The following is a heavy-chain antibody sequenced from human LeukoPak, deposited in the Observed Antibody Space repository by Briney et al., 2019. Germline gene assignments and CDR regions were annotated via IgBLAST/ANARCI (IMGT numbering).Heavy chain of an antibody. Sequence: GGSLRLSCAASGFTFTTYAMSWVRQAPGKGLEWVSGVSGSGDDTYYADSVKGRFTISRDNSKNTLYLQMSSLRVEDTAVYYCAKGGPGCYESSRFDYWGQGTLVTVSS. J-gene: IGHJ4*02. CDR3: AKGGPGCYESSRFDY. D-gene: IGHD3-22*01. CDR1: GFTFTTYA. V-gene: IGHV3-23*01. CDR2: VSGSGDDT.